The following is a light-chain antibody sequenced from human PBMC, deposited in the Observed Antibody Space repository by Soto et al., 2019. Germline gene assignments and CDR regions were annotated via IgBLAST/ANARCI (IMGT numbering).Light chain of an antibody. V-gene: IGKV3-20*01. CDR1: QSVSDN. Sequence: EIVMTQSPDTPSVSPMEIATLSFRASQSVSDNLAWHQQKPGQAPRLLIYGASTRATGIPARFSGSGSGTDFTLTISRLEPEDFAVYYCQQYGSSPPITFGQGTRLEIK. J-gene: IGKJ5*01. CDR2: GAS. CDR3: QQYGSSPPIT.